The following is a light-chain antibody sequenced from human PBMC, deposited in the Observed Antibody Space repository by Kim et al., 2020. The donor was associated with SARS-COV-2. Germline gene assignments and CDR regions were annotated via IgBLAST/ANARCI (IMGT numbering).Light chain of an antibody. CDR2: HDT. CDR1: KIGSKA. V-gene: IGLV3-21*04. CDR3: QVWDASGDQAWV. J-gene: IGLJ3*02. Sequence: PRNTARITGGGNKIGSKAVQWYQQKSGQSPVLIISHDTDRPSGVPDRFSGSNSGNTATLTISRAEAGDEADYYCQVWDASGDQAWVFGGGTQLTVL.